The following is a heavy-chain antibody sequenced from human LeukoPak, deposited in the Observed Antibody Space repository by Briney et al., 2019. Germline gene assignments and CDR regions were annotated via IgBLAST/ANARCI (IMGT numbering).Heavy chain of an antibody. D-gene: IGHD6-13*01. CDR1: GFTFSSYA. CDR3: AKGFGRIAAAGTHY. J-gene: IGHJ4*02. Sequence: PGGSLRLSCAASGFTFSSYAMSRVRQAPGKGLEWVSAISGSGGSTYYADSVKGRFTISRDNSKNTLYLQMNSLRAEDTAVYYCAKGFGRIAAAGTHYWGQGTLVTVSS. V-gene: IGHV3-23*01. CDR2: ISGSGGST.